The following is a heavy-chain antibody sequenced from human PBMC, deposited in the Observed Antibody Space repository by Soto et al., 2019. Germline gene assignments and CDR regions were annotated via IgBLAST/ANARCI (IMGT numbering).Heavy chain of an antibody. J-gene: IGHJ3*02. Sequence: PGESLKISCNGSGYSFTSYWIGWGRQMPGKGLEWMGIIYPGDSDTRYSPSFQGQVTISAGKSISTAYLQWSSLKASDTAMYYCARSIAVAGNMGGAFDIWGQGTMVTVSS. CDR1: GYSFTSYW. CDR3: ARSIAVAGNMGGAFDI. D-gene: IGHD6-19*01. V-gene: IGHV5-51*01. CDR2: IYPGDSDT.